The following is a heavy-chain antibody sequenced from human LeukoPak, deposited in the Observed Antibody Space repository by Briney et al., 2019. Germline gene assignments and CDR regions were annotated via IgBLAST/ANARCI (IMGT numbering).Heavy chain of an antibody. CDR2: IYYSGST. CDR1: GGSISSYY. Sequence: PSETLSLTCTVSGGSISSYYWSWIRQPPGKGLEWIGYIYYSGSTNYNPSLKSRVTISVDTSKNQFSQKLSSVTAADTAVYYCARAAGAGVYNWFDPWGQGTLVTVSS. V-gene: IGHV4-59*01. D-gene: IGHD3-3*01. J-gene: IGHJ5*02. CDR3: ARAAGAGVYNWFDP.